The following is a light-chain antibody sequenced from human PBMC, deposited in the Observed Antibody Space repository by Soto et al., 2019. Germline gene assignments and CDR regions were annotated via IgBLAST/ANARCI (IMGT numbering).Light chain of an antibody. CDR1: QSVSGS. CDR3: QQYNSWIRT. J-gene: IGKJ1*01. Sequence: EMVMTQSPATLSVSPGERVTLSCRASQSVSGSLAWYQQKPGQAPRLLIYDASTRATGVPARFSGSGSGTEFTLTISSLQSEDFAIYYCQQYNSWIRTFGQGAKVDIK. CDR2: DAS. V-gene: IGKV3-15*01.